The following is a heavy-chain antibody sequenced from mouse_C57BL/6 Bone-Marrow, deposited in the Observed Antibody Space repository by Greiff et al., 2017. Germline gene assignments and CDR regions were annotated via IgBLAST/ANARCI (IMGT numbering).Heavy chain of an antibody. CDR2: ISDGGSYT. Sequence: EVMLVESGGGLVKPGGSLKLSCAASGFTFSSYAMSWVRQTPEKRLEWVATISDGGSYTYYPDNVKGRFTISRDNAKNNLYLQMSHLKSEDTAMYYCARATVVPFDYWGQGTTLTVSS. CDR1: GFTFSSYA. CDR3: ARATVVPFDY. D-gene: IGHD1-1*01. J-gene: IGHJ2*01. V-gene: IGHV5-4*03.